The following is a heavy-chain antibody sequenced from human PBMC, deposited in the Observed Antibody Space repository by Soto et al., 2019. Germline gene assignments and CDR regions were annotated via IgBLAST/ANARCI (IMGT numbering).Heavy chain of an antibody. CDR1: DFSFTSHG. D-gene: IGHD2-2*01. CDR3: AIYHLELFRFDY. Sequence: QIQLVQSGPEVKKPGASMKVSCKAYDFSFTSHGISWVRQAPGQGLEWMGWISLYNGNTNYAQQFQGRVTMTTDTSTSTAYMELRSLISDDTAMYFCAIYHLELFRFDYWGHGTLVTVSS. V-gene: IGHV1-18*04. CDR2: ISLYNGNT. J-gene: IGHJ4*01.